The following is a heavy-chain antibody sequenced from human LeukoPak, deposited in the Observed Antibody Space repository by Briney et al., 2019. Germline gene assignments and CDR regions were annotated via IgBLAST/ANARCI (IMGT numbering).Heavy chain of an antibody. V-gene: IGHV3-30*18. J-gene: IGHJ4*02. Sequence: GRSLRLSCAASGFTFSSYGMHWVRQAPGKGLEWVAVIWYGGSNKYYADSVKGRFTISRDNSKNTLYLQMNSLRAEDTAVYYCAKDGYYYDSSGYYDYWGQGTLVTVSS. CDR2: IWYGGSNK. CDR1: GFTFSSYG. D-gene: IGHD3-22*01. CDR3: AKDGYYYDSSGYYDY.